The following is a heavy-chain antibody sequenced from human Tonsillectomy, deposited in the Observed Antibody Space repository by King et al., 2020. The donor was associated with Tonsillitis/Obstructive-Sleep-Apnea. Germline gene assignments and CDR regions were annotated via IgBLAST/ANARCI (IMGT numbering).Heavy chain of an antibody. CDR2: ISSSGGST. Sequence: GQLVQSGGGLVQPGGSLRLSCAASGFTFNTYAMSWVRQAPGKGLEWVSAISSSGGSTYYADSVKGRFTISRDNSKNTLYLQMNSLRAEDTAVYYCAKNYYDSSGPRYFYYYMDVCGRGATVTVSS. V-gene: IGHV3-23*04. CDR1: GFTFNTYA. CDR3: AKNYYDSSGPRYFYYYMDV. J-gene: IGHJ6*03. D-gene: IGHD3-22*01.